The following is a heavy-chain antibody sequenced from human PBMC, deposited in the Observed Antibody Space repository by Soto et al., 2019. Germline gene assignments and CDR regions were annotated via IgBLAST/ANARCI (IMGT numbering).Heavy chain of an antibody. CDR3: ARPNLKSFAYHYYGMDV. CDR1: GGTLRSYA. J-gene: IGHJ6*02. CDR2: IIPIFGTA. Sequence: GASVKVSCKASGGTLRSYAISWVRQATGQGLEWMGGIIPIFGTANYAQKFQGRVTITADESTSTAYMELSSLRSEDTAVYYCARPNLKSFAYHYYGMDVWGQGTTVTVSS. D-gene: IGHD3-9*01. V-gene: IGHV1-69*13.